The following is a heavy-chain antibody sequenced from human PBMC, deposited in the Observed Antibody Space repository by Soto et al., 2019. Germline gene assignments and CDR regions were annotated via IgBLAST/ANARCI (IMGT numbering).Heavy chain of an antibody. CDR3: ARDNGMAGSFDP. CDR2: ITSSSSTI. D-gene: IGHD2-8*01. V-gene: IGHV3-48*02. CDR1: GFTFSTYS. Sequence: HPGGSLRLSCAASGFTFSTYSMNWVRQAPGKGLEWISYITSSSSTIYYADSVKGRFTISRDNAKNSLYLQMNSLRDEDTAMYYCARDNGMAGSFDPWGQGTLVTVSS. J-gene: IGHJ5*02.